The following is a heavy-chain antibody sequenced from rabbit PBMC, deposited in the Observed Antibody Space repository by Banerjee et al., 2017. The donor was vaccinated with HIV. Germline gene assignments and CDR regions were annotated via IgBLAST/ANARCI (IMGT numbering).Heavy chain of an antibody. CDR2: IYTGDGST. D-gene: IGHD7-1*01. CDR1: GFSYSSSYY. Sequence: QEQLVESGGDLVNPGASLTLTCTASGFSYSSSYYMFWVRQAPGKGLEWIGCIYTGDGSTYYASWAKGRFTISKTSSTTVTLQLNSLTAADTATYFCARADGSNPDYSSKLWGPGTLVTVS. V-gene: IGHV1S45*01. CDR3: ARADGSNPDYSSKL. J-gene: IGHJ4*01.